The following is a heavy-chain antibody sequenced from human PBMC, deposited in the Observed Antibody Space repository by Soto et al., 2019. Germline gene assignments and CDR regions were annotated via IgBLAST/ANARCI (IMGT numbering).Heavy chain of an antibody. Sequence: QVQLVVSGGGLVKPGGSLRISCAACGFTFSDYYISWLRQAPGKGLEWVSYISSSGSIIYYADSVKGRFTISRDNAKNSLYLQMNSLRAEDTAVYYCALAGYDSNYYAVTPLSAGHFWGQGTLVTVSS. CDR2: ISSSGSII. J-gene: IGHJ4*02. D-gene: IGHD4-4*01. CDR1: GFTFSDYY. V-gene: IGHV3-11*01. CDR3: ALAGYDSNYYAVTPLSAGHF.